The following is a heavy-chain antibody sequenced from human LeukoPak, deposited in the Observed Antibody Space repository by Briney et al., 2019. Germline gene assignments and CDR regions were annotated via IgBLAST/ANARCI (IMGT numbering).Heavy chain of an antibody. CDR2: IYYSGST. J-gene: IGHJ6*03. D-gene: IGHD3-3*01. CDR1: GGSISSYY. CDR3: ARSPAAIFGVAVQTRNYMDA. Sequence: SETLSLTCTVSGGSISSYYWSWIRQPPGKGLEWVGYIYYSGSTNYNPSLKSRLTITVDTSRNQISLTLTSVTSADTAVYYCARSPAAIFGVAVQTRNYMDAWGKGTTVTVSS. V-gene: IGHV4-59*01.